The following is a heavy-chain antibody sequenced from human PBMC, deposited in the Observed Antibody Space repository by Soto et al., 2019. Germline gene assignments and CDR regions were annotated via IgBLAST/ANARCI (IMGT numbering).Heavy chain of an antibody. CDR3: AKDSRVTMVREITIPPGY. Sequence: PGGSLRLSCAASGFTFSSYAMSWVRQAPGKGLEWVSAISGSGGSTYYADSVKGRFTVSRDNSKNTLHLQMNSLRAEDTAIYYCAKDSRVTMVREITIPPGYWGQGTLVTVSS. CDR2: ISGSGGST. CDR1: GFTFSSYA. J-gene: IGHJ4*02. D-gene: IGHD3-10*01. V-gene: IGHV3-23*01.